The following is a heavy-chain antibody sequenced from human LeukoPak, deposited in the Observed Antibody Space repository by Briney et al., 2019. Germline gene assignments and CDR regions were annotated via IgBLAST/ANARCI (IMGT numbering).Heavy chain of an antibody. CDR2: IYNSGST. J-gene: IGHJ4*02. CDR1: SGSLSSYY. D-gene: IGHD6-19*01. Sequence: PSQTLSLTCTISSGSLSSYYWSWIRQPPGRGLEWIGYIYNSGSTNYNPSLKSWVSISINTSRNQFSLKLNSVTAADTAVYYCARGPSSSAWMNFESWGQGTLVTVSS. V-gene: IGHV4-59*12. CDR3: ARGPSSSAWMNFES.